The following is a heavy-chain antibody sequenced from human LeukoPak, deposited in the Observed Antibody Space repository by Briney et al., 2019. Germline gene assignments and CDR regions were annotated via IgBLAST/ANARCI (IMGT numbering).Heavy chain of an antibody. CDR1: GYSFTSYW. J-gene: IGHJ4*02. Sequence: GESLKISCQGSGYSFTSYWISWVRQMPGKGLEWMGRIGPSDSYINYSPSFQGHVTISTDKSVSTAYLQWSSLQASDTAMYYCARHLFSSSPSDYWGQGTLVTVSS. CDR2: IGPSDSYI. D-gene: IGHD6-13*01. V-gene: IGHV5-10-1*01. CDR3: ARHLFSSSPSDY.